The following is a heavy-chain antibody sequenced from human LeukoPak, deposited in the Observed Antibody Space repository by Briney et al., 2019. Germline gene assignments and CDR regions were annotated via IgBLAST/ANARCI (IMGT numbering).Heavy chain of an antibody. CDR1: GGSLSSYY. V-gene: IGHV4-59*08. CDR2: IYYSGST. CDR3: ARHVDTAMVTRDYYYYMDV. Sequence: SETLSLTCTVSGGSLSSYYWSWIRQPPGKGLEWIGYIYYSGSTNYNPSLKSRVTISVDTSKNQFSLKLSSVTAADTAVYYCARHVDTAMVTRDYYYYMDVWGKGTTVTVSS. J-gene: IGHJ6*03. D-gene: IGHD5-18*01.